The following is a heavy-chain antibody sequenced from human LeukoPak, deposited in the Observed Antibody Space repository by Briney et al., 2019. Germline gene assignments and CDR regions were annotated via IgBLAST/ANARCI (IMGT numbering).Heavy chain of an antibody. Sequence: NPGGSLRLSCAVSGFTFSDYEMTWVRQAPGKGLEWISFITSSGATKYYADSVRGRFAISRDNANNSLYLLVDSLRADDTAVYFCARILGNNYYYYYMDVWGKGTTVTVSS. J-gene: IGHJ6*03. CDR3: ARILGNNYYYYYMDV. CDR1: GFTFSDYE. V-gene: IGHV3-48*03. CDR2: ITSSGATK.